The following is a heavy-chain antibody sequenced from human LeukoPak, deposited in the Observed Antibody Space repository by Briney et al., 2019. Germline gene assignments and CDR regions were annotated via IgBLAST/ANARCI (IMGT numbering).Heavy chain of an antibody. CDR2: ISGSGGST. CDR1: GFTFSSYA. Sequence: GGSLRLSCAASGFTFSSYAMSWVRQAPGKGLEWVPAISGSGGSTYYADSVKGRFTISRDNSKNTLYLQMNSLRAEDTAVYYCAKGRGFGSDYYYYGMDVWGQGTTVTVSS. V-gene: IGHV3-23*01. CDR3: AKGRGFGSDYYYYGMDV. J-gene: IGHJ6*02. D-gene: IGHD3-10*01.